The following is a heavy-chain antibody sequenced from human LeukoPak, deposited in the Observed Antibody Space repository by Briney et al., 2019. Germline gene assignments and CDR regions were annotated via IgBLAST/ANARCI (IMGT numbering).Heavy chain of an antibody. D-gene: IGHD3-10*01. Sequence: ASVKVSCKASGYTFTGYYMHWVRQAPGQGLEWMGWINPNSGGTSYAQKFQGRVTMTRDTSISTAYMELSRLRSDDTAVYYCARDPQILWFGEIYYMDVWGKGTTVTISS. J-gene: IGHJ6*03. CDR1: GYTFTGYY. CDR2: INPNSGGT. V-gene: IGHV1-2*02. CDR3: ARDPQILWFGEIYYMDV.